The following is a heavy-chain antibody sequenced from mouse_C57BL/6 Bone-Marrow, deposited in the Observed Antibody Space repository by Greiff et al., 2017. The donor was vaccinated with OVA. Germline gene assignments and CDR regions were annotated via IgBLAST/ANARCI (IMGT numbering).Heavy chain of an antibody. CDR1: GFTFSSYA. V-gene: IGHV5-4*01. J-gene: IGHJ2*01. CDR2: ISDGGSYT. Sequence: EVQRVESGGGLVKPGGSLKLSCAASGFTFSSYAMSWVRQTPEKRLEWVATISDGGSYTYYPDNVKGRFTISRDNAKNNLYLQMSHLKSEDTAMYYCARDLLLYFDYWGQGTTLTVSS. CDR3: ARDLLLYFDY.